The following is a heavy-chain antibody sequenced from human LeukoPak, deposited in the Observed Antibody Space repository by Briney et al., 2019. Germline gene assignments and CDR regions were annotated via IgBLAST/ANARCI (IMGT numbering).Heavy chain of an antibody. CDR3: ARGSDILTGYYFFDY. V-gene: IGHV4-31*03. J-gene: IGHJ4*02. D-gene: IGHD3-9*01. Sequence: SETLSLTCTVSGGSISSGGYYWSWIRQHPGKGLEWIGYIYYSGSTYYNPSLKSRVTISVDTSKNQFSLKLSSVTAADTAVYYCARGSDILTGYYFFDYWGQGTLVTASS. CDR1: GGSISSGGYY. CDR2: IYYSGST.